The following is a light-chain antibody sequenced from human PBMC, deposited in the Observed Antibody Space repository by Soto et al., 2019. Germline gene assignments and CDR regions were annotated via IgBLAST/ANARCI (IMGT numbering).Light chain of an antibody. J-gene: IGKJ5*01. CDR1: QSISNH. Sequence: DIQMTQSPSSLSASVEDRVIITCRASQSISNHLNWYQQKPGKAPKLLIFAASSLQSGVPSRFSGSRSGPDFTLTISSMQPEDFAVYYCQQYGSSITFGQGTRLEIK. CDR3: QQYGSSIT. CDR2: AAS. V-gene: IGKV1-39*01.